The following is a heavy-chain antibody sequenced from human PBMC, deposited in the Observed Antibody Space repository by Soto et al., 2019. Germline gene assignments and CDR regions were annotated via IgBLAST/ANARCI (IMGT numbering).Heavy chain of an antibody. V-gene: IGHV1-2*04. CDR2: INPNSGGT. J-gene: IGHJ4*02. CDR3: ASKPPGY. Sequence: ASXKVSCKTSGYTFTGYYIHWVRQAPGQGLEWMGRINPNSGGTNYAQKFQDWVTMTRDTSISTAYMELSRLTSDDTAVYYCASKPPGYWGQGTLVTVSS. CDR1: GYTFTGYY.